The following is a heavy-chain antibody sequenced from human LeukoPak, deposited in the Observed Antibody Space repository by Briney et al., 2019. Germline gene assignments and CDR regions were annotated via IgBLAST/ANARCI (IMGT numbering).Heavy chain of an antibody. J-gene: IGHJ4*02. Sequence: GGSLRLSCAASGFTFSSYEMNWVRQAPGKGLEWVSYISSSGSTIYYADSVKGRFTISRDNAKNSLYLQMNSLRAEDTAVYYCARGEFYGSGDYWGQGTLVTVSS. CDR2: ISSSGSTI. CDR3: ARGEFYGSGDY. V-gene: IGHV3-48*03. D-gene: IGHD3-10*01. CDR1: GFTFSSYE.